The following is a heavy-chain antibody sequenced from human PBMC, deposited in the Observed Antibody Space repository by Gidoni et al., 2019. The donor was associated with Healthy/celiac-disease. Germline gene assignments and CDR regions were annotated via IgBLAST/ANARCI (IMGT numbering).Heavy chain of an antibody. CDR1: GFTFSFYS. Sequence: EVQLVESGGALVQPGGSLRLSCAASGFTFSFYSINWVRQAPGKKLEWISYIGSTSTTIYYAGSVKGRFTISRDNAKNSLYLQMNSLRDEDTALYYCARVVRDYYYAMDVWGQGTTVTVSS. J-gene: IGHJ6*02. CDR3: ARVVRDYYYAMDV. V-gene: IGHV3-48*02. D-gene: IGHD6-13*01. CDR2: IGSTSTTI.